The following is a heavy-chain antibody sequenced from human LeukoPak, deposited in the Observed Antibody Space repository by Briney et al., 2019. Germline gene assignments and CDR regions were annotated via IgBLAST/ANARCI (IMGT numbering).Heavy chain of an antibody. CDR1: GFTFRDFS. V-gene: IGHV3-43*02. CDR2: VSGGGGVT. D-gene: IGHD2-2*01. CDR3: ARGPLHVVVPAATWFDP. J-gene: IGHJ5*02. Sequence: GGSLRLSCAASGFTFRDFSMHWVRQAPGKGLEWVSLVSGGGGVTHYADSVKGRFTISRDNAKNSLYLQMNSLRAEDTAVYYCARGPLHVVVPAATWFDPWGQGILVTVSS.